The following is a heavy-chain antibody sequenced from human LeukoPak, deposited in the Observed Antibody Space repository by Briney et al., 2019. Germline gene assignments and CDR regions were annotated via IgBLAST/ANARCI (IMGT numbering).Heavy chain of an antibody. D-gene: IGHD3-10*01. CDR3: ARDYYGGHNLYNFDL. V-gene: IGHV1-46*01. CDR1: GYTFTNYY. CDR2: INPSGGRT. J-gene: IGHJ4*02. Sequence: GASVKVSCKASGYTFTNYYIHWVRQAPGQGLEWMGMINPSGGRTTYAKKLQGRVTMTRDTSTNTVYTELSSLRSDDTAVYYCARDYYGGHNLYNFDLWGQGTRVIVSS.